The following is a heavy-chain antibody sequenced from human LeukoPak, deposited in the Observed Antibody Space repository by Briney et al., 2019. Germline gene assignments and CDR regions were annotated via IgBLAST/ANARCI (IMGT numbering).Heavy chain of an antibody. V-gene: IGHV4-34*01. CDR2: INHSGST. CDR3: AVTRWLRTFDY. Sequence: PSETLSLTCAVYGGSFSGYYWSWIRQPPGKGLEWIGEINHSGSTNYNPSLKSRVTISVDTSKNQFSLKLSSVTAADTAVYYCAVTRWLRTFDYWGQGTQVTVSS. CDR1: GGSFSGYY. D-gene: IGHD5-24*01. J-gene: IGHJ4*02.